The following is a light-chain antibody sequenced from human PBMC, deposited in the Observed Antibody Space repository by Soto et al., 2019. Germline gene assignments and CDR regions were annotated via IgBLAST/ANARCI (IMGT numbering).Light chain of an antibody. CDR3: QQSYATPRT. CDR2: IAS. CDR1: HNIANY. V-gene: IGKV1-39*01. J-gene: IGKJ1*01. Sequence: DIQMTQSPSSLSASVGDRVTVTFRASHNIANYLNWYQQKPGKGPRLLIYIASRLQSGVPSSFRGSGSGTEFTLTISNLQPEDNATYYCQQSYATPRTFGQGTKVDIK.